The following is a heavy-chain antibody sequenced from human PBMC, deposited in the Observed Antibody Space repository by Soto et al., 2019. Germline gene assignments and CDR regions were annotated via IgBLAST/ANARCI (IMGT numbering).Heavy chain of an antibody. J-gene: IGHJ4*02. CDR2: INGDGSST. CDR1: GFTFSDYR. Sequence: EVQLVESGGGLVHPGGSLRLSCAGSGFTFSDYRVYWVRQAPGKGLVWVSVINGDGSSTNYADSVTGRFTISRDNAKNTVNLQMNGLRAEDTAVYYCTTLGGPQLGARDYWGQGTLVTVSS. D-gene: IGHD7-27*01. CDR3: TTLGGPQLGARDY. V-gene: IGHV3-74*01.